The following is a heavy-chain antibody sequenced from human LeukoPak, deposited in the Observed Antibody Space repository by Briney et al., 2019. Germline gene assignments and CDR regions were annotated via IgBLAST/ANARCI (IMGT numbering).Heavy chain of an antibody. Sequence: ASVKVSCKASGYTFTSYDINWVRQATGQGLEWMGWMNPNSGNTGYAQKFQGRVTMTEDTSTDTAYMELSSLRSEDTAVYYCATYWPYYYDSSGYLLGYWGQGTLVTVSS. J-gene: IGHJ4*02. D-gene: IGHD3-22*01. CDR2: MNPNSGNT. V-gene: IGHV1-8*02. CDR3: ATYWPYYYDSSGYLLGY. CDR1: GYTFTSYD.